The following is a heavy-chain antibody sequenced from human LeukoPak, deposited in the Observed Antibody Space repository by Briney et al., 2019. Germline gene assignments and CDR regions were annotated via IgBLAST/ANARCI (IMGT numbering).Heavy chain of an antibody. J-gene: IGHJ4*02. Sequence: SETLSLTCTVSGGSVSSGSYYWSWIRQPPGKGLEWIGYIYYSGSTNYNPSLKSRVTISVDTSKNQFSLRLSSVTAADTAVYYCARGAYGDPTSFDYWGQGTLVTVSS. D-gene: IGHD4-17*01. CDR3: ARGAYGDPTSFDY. V-gene: IGHV4-61*01. CDR2: IYYSGST. CDR1: GGSVSSGSYY.